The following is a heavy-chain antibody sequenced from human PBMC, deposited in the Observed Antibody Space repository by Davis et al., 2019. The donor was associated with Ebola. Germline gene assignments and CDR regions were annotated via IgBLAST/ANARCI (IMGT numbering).Heavy chain of an antibody. CDR1: GYTFTGYY. V-gene: IGHV1-2*04. J-gene: IGHJ6*02. CDR2: INPNSGGT. Sequence: ASVKVSCKASGYTFTGYYMHWVRQAPGQGLEWMGWINPNSGGTNYAQKFQGWVTITRDTSISTAYMELSRLRSDDTAVYYCARGSSDYGDYIYYYYGMDVWGQGTTVTVSS. CDR3: ARGSSDYGDYIYYYYGMDV. D-gene: IGHD4-17*01.